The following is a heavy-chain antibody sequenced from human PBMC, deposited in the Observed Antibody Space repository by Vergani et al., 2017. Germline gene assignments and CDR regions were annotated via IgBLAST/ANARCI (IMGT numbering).Heavy chain of an antibody. CDR2: ISYDGSNK. CDR1: GFTFSSYA. V-gene: IGHV3-30-3*01. J-gene: IGHJ4*02. CDR3: ARDQSGTTGFDY. Sequence: QVQLVESGGGVVQPGRSLRLFCAASGFTFSSYAMHWVRQAPGKGLEWVAVISYDGSNKYYADSVKGRFTISRDNSKNTLYLQMNSLRAEDTAVYYCARDQSGTTGFDYWGQGTLVTVSS. D-gene: IGHD1-7*01.